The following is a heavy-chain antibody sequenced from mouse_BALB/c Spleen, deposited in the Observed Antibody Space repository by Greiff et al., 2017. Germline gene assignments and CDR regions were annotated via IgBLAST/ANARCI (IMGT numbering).Heavy chain of an antibody. Sequence: EVKLMESGPGLVKPSQSLSLTCTVTGYSITSDYAWNWIRQFPGNKLEWMGYISYSGSTSYNPSLKSRISITRDTSKNQFFLQLNSVTTEDTATYYCARKGLTGTTRYFDVWGAGTTVTVSS. D-gene: IGHD4-1*01. CDR3: ARKGLTGTTRYFDV. CDR1: GYSITSDYA. V-gene: IGHV3-2*02. J-gene: IGHJ1*01. CDR2: ISYSGST.